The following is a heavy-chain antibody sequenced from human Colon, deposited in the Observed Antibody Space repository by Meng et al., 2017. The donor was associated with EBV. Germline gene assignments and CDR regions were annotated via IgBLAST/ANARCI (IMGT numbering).Heavy chain of an antibody. J-gene: IGHJ4*02. D-gene: IGHD2-8*02. Sequence: VQLQESGPGLVKPSQSLSLTCTVSGGSISSGGFYWSWIRQHPGKGLEWIGYIYYSGSTYYNPSLRSRVAISIDTSKNQLSLMLSSVTAADTAVHYCARRPTGIDYWGQGTLVTVSS. CDR1: GGSISSGGFY. V-gene: IGHV4-31*03. CDR3: ARRPTGIDY. CDR2: IYYSGST.